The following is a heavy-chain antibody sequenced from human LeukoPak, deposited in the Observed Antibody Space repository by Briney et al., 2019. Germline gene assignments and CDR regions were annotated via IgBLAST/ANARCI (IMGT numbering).Heavy chain of an antibody. J-gene: IGHJ4*02. CDR1: GGSISSSSYY. CDR2: IYYSGST. V-gene: IGHV4-39*07. Sequence: SETLSLICTVSGGSISSSSYYWGWIRQPPGKGLEWIGSIYYSGSTYYNPSLKSRVTISVDTSKNQFSLKLSSVTAADTAVYYCARVLGWLQTDWGQGTLVTVSS. D-gene: IGHD5-24*01. CDR3: ARVLGWLQTD.